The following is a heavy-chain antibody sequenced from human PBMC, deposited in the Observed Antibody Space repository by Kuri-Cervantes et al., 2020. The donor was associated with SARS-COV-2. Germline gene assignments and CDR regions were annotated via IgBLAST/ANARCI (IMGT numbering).Heavy chain of an antibody. CDR3: AKVFSGWYTGPVLVIGYYYYYGMDV. CDR1: GFTFSDYN. V-gene: IGHV3-11*01. CDR2: ISSSGSTI. J-gene: IGHJ6*02. D-gene: IGHD6-19*01. Sequence: GESLKISCAASGFTFSDYNMSWIRQAPGKGLEWVSYISSSGSTIYYADSVKGRFTISRDNAKNSLYLQMNSLRAEDTAVYYCAKVFSGWYTGPVLVIGYYYYYGMDVWGHGTTVTVSS.